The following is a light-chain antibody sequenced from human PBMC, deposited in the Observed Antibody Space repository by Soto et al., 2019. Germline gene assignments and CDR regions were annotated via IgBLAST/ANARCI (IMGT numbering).Light chain of an antibody. CDR3: QQYNTYPWT. Sequence: DIQMTQSPSNLSASVGDRVTITCRARQAISTWMAWYQQKPGKAPKLLISEASSLDSGVPSRFSGGVSGTDFTLTINSLQPDDFATYYCQQYNTYPWTCGQGTKLEIK. V-gene: IGKV1-5*01. J-gene: IGKJ1*01. CDR2: EAS. CDR1: QAISTW.